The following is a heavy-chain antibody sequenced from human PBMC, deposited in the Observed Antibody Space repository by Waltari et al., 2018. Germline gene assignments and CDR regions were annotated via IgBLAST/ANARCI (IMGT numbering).Heavy chain of an antibody. J-gene: IGHJ6*03. CDR1: GGTFSSYA. V-gene: IGHV1-69*10. CDR3: ARDPRYDIFTGYYYYYMDV. CDR2: IIPSCAIE. D-gene: IGHD3-9*01. Sequence: QVQLVQSGAEVKKPGSSVKVSCKASGGTFSSYAISWVRQAPGQGLEWMGVIIPSCAIENYAQKCQGRVTITADKSTSTAYTELSSLRSEYTAVYYCARDPRYDIFTGYYYYYMDVWGKGTTVTVSS.